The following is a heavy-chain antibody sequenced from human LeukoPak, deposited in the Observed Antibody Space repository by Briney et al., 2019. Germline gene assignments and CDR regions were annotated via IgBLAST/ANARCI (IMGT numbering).Heavy chain of an antibody. V-gene: IGHV3-7*05. Sequence: GGSLRLSCEASGFSFSSYWMSWVRQAPGKGLEWVASIKEDGGEIYYVDSVKGRFTISRDNFKNSLYLQVNSLRAEDTAVYYCARHLIGDSNGYYLGTYASWGQGTLVTVSS. CDR2: IKEDGGEI. J-gene: IGHJ5*02. D-gene: IGHD3-22*01. CDR3: ARHLIGDSNGYYLGTYAS. CDR1: GFSFSSYW.